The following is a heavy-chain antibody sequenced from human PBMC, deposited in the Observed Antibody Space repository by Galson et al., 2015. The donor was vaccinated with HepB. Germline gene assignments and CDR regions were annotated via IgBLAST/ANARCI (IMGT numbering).Heavy chain of an antibody. CDR3: SQGGNFLGY. CDR1: GFTLSTYG. CDR2: ISDDGSNK. V-gene: IGHV3-30*18. D-gene: IGHD1-1*01. Sequence: SLRLSCAVSGFTLSTYGMHWVRQAPGKGLEWVAVISDDGSNKFYGDSVKGRFTISRDNSKNTLYLQMNNLRAEDTAVYYCSQGGNFLGYWGQGTLVTVSS. J-gene: IGHJ4*02.